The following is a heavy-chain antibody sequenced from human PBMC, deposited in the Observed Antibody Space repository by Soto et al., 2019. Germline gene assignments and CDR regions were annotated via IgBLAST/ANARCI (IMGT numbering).Heavy chain of an antibody. CDR2: IYYSGST. V-gene: IGHV4-31*03. Sequence: SETLSLTCTVSGGSISSGGYYWSWIRQHPGKGLEWIGYIYYSGSTYYNPSLKSRVTISVDTSKNQFSLKLSSVTAADTAVYYCVRGGDDILTGYYRPFDYWGQGTLVTVSS. CDR3: VRGGDDILTGYYRPFDY. CDR1: GGSISSGGYY. J-gene: IGHJ4*02. D-gene: IGHD3-9*01.